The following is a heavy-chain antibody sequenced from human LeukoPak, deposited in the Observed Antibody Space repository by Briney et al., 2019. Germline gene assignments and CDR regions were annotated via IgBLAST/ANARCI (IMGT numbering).Heavy chain of an antibody. Sequence: GGSLRPSCAASGITFRRYALTWVRQAPGKGLEWVSSISGSGGTTYYADSVRGRFTISRDNSKTTLYLQMNSLRAEDTAVYYCAKKVVPDTPYYYGMDVWGLGTTVTVSS. V-gene: IGHV3-23*01. CDR3: AKKVVPDTPYYYGMDV. D-gene: IGHD2-15*01. CDR2: ISGSGGTT. J-gene: IGHJ6*02. CDR1: GITFRRYA.